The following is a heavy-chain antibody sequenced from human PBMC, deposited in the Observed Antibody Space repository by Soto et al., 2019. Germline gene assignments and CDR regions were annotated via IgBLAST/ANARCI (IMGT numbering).Heavy chain of an antibody. CDR1: ECTFDYYA. Sequence: CGSQILSCTASECTFDYYAMHWIRPDPGKGLEWVSGISWNSGSIGYADSVKGRFTISRDNAKNSLYLQMNSLRAEDTALYYCAKDAVVAATLSYFDYWGQGTLVTFAS. D-gene: IGHD2-15*01. V-gene: IGHV3-9*01. J-gene: IGHJ4*02. CDR2: ISWNSGSI. CDR3: AKDAVVAATLSYFDY.